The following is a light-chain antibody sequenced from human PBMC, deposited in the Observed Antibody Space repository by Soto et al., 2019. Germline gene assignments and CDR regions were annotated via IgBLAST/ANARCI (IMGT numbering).Light chain of an antibody. V-gene: IGKV1-9*01. CDR2: AAS. CDR1: QGIRDF. CDR3: QQFNVYPLN. J-gene: IGKJ4*01. Sequence: DIQLTQSPSFLSASVGDRVTITCRASQGIRDFLAWYQQKPGKAPKLLIYAASTFQAGVPTRFSGFASGTEFTLTISNLQPADSATYYCQQFNVYPLNFGGGTNVEIK.